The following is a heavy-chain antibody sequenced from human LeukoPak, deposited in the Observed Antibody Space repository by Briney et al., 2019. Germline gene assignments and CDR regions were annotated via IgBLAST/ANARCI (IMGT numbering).Heavy chain of an antibody. D-gene: IGHD2-15*01. CDR1: GFTFSSYG. CDR2: VSGSGRIT. J-gene: IGHJ4*02. CDR3: AKRGGYYYDY. V-gene: IGHV3-23*01. Sequence: PGGSLRLSCAASGFTFSSYGVSWVRQAPGKGLEWVSAVSGSGRITYYADSVKGRFTISRDNSRNTLYLQMNRLRAEDTAVYYCAKRGGYYYDYWGQGTLATVSS.